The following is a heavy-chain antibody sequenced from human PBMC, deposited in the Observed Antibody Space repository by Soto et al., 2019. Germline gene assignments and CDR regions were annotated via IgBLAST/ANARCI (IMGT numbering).Heavy chain of an antibody. D-gene: IGHD2-15*01. Sequence: QVQLVQSGAEVKKPGSSVKVSCKASGGTFSSYAISWVRQAPGHGLEWMGGIIPILGTANYAQKFQGRVTITADESTSTAYMELSSLRSEDTAVYYCASGPVVVEYNWFDPWGQGTLFTVSS. CDR1: GGTFSSYA. V-gene: IGHV1-69*12. CDR3: ASGPVVVEYNWFDP. CDR2: IIPILGTA. J-gene: IGHJ5*02.